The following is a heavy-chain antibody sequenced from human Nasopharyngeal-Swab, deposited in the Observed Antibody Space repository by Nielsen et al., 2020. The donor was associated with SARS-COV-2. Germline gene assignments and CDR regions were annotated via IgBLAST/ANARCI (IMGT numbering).Heavy chain of an antibody. CDR1: GSSISSGSYY. CDR3: ARGPPSDFWSGYFRLDYYYYGMDV. Sequence: SETLSLTCTVSGSSISSGSYYWSWIRQPAGKGLEWIGRFYTSGSTNYNPSLKSRVTISVDTSKNQFSLKLRSVTAADTAVYYCARGPPSDFWSGYFRLDYYYYGMDVWGQGTTVTVSS. CDR2: FYTSGST. V-gene: IGHV4-61*02. J-gene: IGHJ6*02. D-gene: IGHD3-3*01.